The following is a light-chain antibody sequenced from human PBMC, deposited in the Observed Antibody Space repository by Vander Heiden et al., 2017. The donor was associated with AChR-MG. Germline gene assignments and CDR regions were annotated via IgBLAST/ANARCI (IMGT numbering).Light chain of an antibody. CDR2: FAS. CDR3: HQSSALPHT. CDR1: QSVGNS. V-gene: IGKV6-21*01. J-gene: IGKJ4*02. Sequence: DIVLTQSPDFQSVTPKEKVTISCRASQSVGNSLHWYQQKPNQSPQLLIKFASQSVSGVPPRFTGRRSGTEFTLTINSLEVEDAATYYCHQSSALPHTFGGGTRVEIK.